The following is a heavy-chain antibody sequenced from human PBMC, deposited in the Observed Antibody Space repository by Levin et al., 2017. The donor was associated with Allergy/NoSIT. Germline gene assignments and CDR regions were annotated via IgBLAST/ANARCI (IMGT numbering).Heavy chain of an antibody. CDR2: ISGSGGST. CDR3: AKDHPHAAGYSSSWALMYWYFDL. J-gene: IGHJ2*01. Sequence: GGSLRLSCAASGFTFSSYAMSWVRQAPGKGLEWVSAISGSGGSTYYADSVKGRFTISRDNSKNTLYLQMNSLRAEATAVYYFAKDHPHAAGYSSSWALMYWYFDLWGRGTLVTVSS. CDR1: GFTFSSYA. D-gene: IGHD6-13*01. V-gene: IGHV3-23*01.